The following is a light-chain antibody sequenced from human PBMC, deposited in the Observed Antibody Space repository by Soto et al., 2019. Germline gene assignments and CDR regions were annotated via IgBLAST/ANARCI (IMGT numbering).Light chain of an antibody. Sequence: DIHMTQSPSSLSPSVGDSVTLTCRASQSISRHLNWYQQKAGRAPRLLIYGASNLQSGVPSRFSGSGSGTEFTLTISSLLPEDFATYYCQQGYSTPVTFGQGTR. CDR3: QQGYSTPVT. CDR2: GAS. V-gene: IGKV1-39*01. J-gene: IGKJ5*01. CDR1: QSISRH.